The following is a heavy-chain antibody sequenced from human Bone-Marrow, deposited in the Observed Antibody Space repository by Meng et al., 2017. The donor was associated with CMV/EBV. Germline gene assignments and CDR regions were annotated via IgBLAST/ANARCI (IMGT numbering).Heavy chain of an antibody. CDR3: AKDHSRRPLPFMHRKKQEGQYYFDY. D-gene: IGHD3-16*01. CDR2: IRYDGNNK. CDR1: GFTFSNYG. V-gene: IGHV3-30*02. Sequence: GESLKISCAASGFTFSNYGMHWVRQAPGKGLEWVALIRYDGNNKYYTDSVKGRFTISRDNSKNTLCLQVNSLRTEDTAVYYCAKDHSRRPLPFMHRKKQEGQYYFDYWGQGTLVTVSS. J-gene: IGHJ4*02.